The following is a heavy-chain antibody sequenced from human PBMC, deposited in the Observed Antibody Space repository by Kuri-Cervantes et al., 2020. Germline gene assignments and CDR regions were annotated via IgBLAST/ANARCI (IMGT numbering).Heavy chain of an antibody. V-gene: IGHV3-30*03. CDR2: ISYDGTNK. Sequence: GESLKISCAASGFPFSSYGMHWVRQAPGKGLEWVAIISYDGTNKFYADSVKGRFTISRDNSKNTLYLQMNSLRAEDTAVYYCARFTGPFDYWGQGTLVTVSS. CDR1: GFPFSSYG. CDR3: ARFTGPFDY. J-gene: IGHJ4*02.